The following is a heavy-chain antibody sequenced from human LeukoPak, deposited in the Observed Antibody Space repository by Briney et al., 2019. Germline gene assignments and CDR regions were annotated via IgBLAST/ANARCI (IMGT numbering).Heavy chain of an antibody. CDR2: ISYSGST. CDR1: GASISTHY. CDR3: ARDFDELLRFNWFDP. D-gene: IGHD1-26*01. V-gene: IGHV4-59*11. J-gene: IGHJ5*02. Sequence: PSETLSLTCTVSGASISTHYWTWIRQPPGKRLEWIGDISYSGSTNYNPSLKSRVTMSVDTSKNQFSLKLSSVTAADTAVYYCARDFDELLRFNWFDPWGQGTLVTVSS.